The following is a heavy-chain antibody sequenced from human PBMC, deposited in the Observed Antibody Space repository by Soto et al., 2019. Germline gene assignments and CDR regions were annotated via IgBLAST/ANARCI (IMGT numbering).Heavy chain of an antibody. J-gene: IGHJ4*02. CDR2: IYPSGSS. CDR1: GGSINSAGHS. CDR3: ARKAWVRFDY. D-gene: IGHD7-27*01. V-gene: IGHV4-61*05. Sequence: PSETLSLTCTVSGGSINSAGHSWGWVRQPPGKGLEWIGCIYPSGSSNYNPSLQSRVTMSVDKSTNEFYLKVTSVTAADTAIYYCARKAWVRFDYWGQGALVTLSS.